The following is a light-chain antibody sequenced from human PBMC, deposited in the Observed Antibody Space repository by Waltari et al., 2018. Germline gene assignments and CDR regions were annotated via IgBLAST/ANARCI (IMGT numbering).Light chain of an antibody. Sequence: QSALTQPASVSGSPGQSITMSCTGTNRDVGNYNYVSWYQHHPGTAPKVIIFGVSKRPSGVSDRFSGSKSGNTASLTISGLQTEDEADYYCCSYAGTSTLIFGGGTKLTVL. V-gene: IGLV2-23*02. CDR2: GVS. CDR3: CSYAGTSTLI. J-gene: IGLJ2*01. CDR1: NRDVGNYNY.